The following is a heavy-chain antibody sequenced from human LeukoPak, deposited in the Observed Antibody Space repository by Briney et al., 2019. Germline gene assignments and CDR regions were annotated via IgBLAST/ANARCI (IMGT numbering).Heavy chain of an antibody. D-gene: IGHD3-3*02. CDR3: ARVRAILGAFDI. Sequence: GGSLRLSCAASGFTFSSYSMNWVRQAPGKGLEWVSSISSSSSYIYSADSVKGRFTISRDNAKNSLYLQMSSLRAEDTAVYYCARVRAILGAFDIWGQGTMVTVSS. CDR2: ISSSSSYI. CDR1: GFTFSSYS. J-gene: IGHJ3*02. V-gene: IGHV3-21*01.